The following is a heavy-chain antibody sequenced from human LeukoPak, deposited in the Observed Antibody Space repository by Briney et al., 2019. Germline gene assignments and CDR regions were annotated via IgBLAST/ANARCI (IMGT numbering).Heavy chain of an antibody. CDR1: GFTFSSYS. Sequence: GGSLRLTCAASGFTFSSYSMNWVRQAPGKGLEWVSSISSSSSYIYYADSVKGRFTISRDNAKNSLYLQMNSLRAEDTAVYYCARDGQNYYDSSGYSDYWGQGTLVTVSS. J-gene: IGHJ4*02. CDR2: ISSSSSYI. D-gene: IGHD3-22*01. CDR3: ARDGQNYYDSSGYSDY. V-gene: IGHV3-21*01.